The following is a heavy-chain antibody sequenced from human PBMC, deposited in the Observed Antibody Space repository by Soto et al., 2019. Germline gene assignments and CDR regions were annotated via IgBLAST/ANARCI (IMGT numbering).Heavy chain of an antibody. Sequence: QVQLVESGGGVVQPGGSLRPSCAASGFRFNNYAIDWVRQAPGKGLEWVAFISFDGRKQYYGDSVQGRFSISRDDSKNTVFLQMSSLRPEDTAVYYCAKTIGLRLGELAPDFWGQGTLVTVSS. J-gene: IGHJ4*02. V-gene: IGHV3-30*18. CDR2: ISFDGRKQ. CDR1: GFRFNNYA. D-gene: IGHD3-16*01. CDR3: AKTIGLRLGELAPDF.